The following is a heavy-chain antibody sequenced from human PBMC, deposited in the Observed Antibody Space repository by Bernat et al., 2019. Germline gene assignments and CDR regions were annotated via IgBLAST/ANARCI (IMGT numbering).Heavy chain of an antibody. Sequence: QVQLVESGGGVVQPGRSLRLSCAASGFTFSSYGMHWVRQAPGKGLEWVAVIWYDGSNKYYADSVKGRFTISRDNSKNTLYLQMNSLRAEETAVYYCARLVGSSSSAGGFDYWGQGTLVTVSS. CDR2: IWYDGSNK. V-gene: IGHV3-33*01. CDR1: GFTFSSYG. CDR3: ARLVGSSSSAGGFDY. D-gene: IGHD6-6*01. J-gene: IGHJ4*02.